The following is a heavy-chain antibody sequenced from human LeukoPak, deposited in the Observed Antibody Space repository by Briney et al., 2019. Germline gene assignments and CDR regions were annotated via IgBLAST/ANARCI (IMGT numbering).Heavy chain of an antibody. CDR1: GFSLSSYA. Sequence: PGGSLRLSCTVSGFSLSSYAMSWVRRAPGKGLEWVSATSSSDDGKYYADSVKGRFTISRDNSKNTLYLQMNSLRAEDTAVYYCAKGDKPGYWGQGTLITVSS. D-gene: IGHD1-14*01. J-gene: IGHJ4*02. CDR2: TSSSDDGK. V-gene: IGHV3-23*01. CDR3: AKGDKPGY.